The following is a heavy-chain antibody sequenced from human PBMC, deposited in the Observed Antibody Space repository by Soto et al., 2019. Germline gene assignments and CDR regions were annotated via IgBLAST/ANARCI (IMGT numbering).Heavy chain of an antibody. Sequence: PSETLSLTCTVSGASVSGISFYCGWIRQPPGKGPEWIASIRYDGNAYYNPSLKSRVTKSVDTSKNQFSLNLTSVTAADTAVYYCARHADPHGGPGAYFDSWGQGTLVTVSS. CDR2: IRYDGNA. D-gene: IGHD2-15*01. CDR3: ARHADPHGGPGAYFDS. CDR1: GASVSGISFY. V-gene: IGHV4-39*01. J-gene: IGHJ4*02.